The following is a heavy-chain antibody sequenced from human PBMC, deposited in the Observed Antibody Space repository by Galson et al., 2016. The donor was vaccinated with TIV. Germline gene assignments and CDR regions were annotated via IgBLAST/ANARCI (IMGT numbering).Heavy chain of an antibody. J-gene: IGHJ4*02. CDR3: ARSGDYGDY. Sequence: SVKVSCKASGYTFTSYDINWVRQATGQGLEWMGWMNPNSGNTGYAQKFRGRVTMTKNTSVRTAYMELSSLRSEYTAVYYCARSGDYGDYWGQGTLVTVSS. V-gene: IGHV1-8*02. CDR2: MNPNSGNT. D-gene: IGHD4-17*01. CDR1: GYTFTSYD.